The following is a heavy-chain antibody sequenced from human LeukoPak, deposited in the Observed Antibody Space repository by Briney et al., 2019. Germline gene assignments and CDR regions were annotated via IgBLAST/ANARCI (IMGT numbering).Heavy chain of an antibody. J-gene: IGHJ6*03. V-gene: IGHV4-39*07. CDR1: GGSISSSSYY. CDR2: IHYSDST. Sequence: SETLSLTCTVSGGSISSSSYYWGWIRQPPGKGLEWIATIHYSDSTYYNPSLKSRVTISVDTSRNLFSLRLSSLTAADTAVYYCARILARQFTSFSDSSPYTYYYMDVWGKGTTVTVSS. CDR3: ARILARQFTSFSDSSPYTYYYMDV. D-gene: IGHD2/OR15-2a*01.